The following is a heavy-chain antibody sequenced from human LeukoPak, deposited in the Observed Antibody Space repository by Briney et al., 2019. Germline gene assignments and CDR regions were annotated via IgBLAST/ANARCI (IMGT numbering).Heavy chain of an antibody. CDR3: AREGIASAGGGVDY. J-gene: IGHJ4*02. CDR2: INPNSGGT. D-gene: IGHD6-13*01. CDR1: GYTFTGYY. V-gene: IGHV1-2*06. Sequence: ASVTVSCKASGYTFTGYYMHWVRQAPGQGLEWMGRINPNSGGTNYAQKFQGRVTMTRDTSISTAYMELSRLRSDDTAVYYCAREGIASAGGGVDYWGQGTLVTVSS.